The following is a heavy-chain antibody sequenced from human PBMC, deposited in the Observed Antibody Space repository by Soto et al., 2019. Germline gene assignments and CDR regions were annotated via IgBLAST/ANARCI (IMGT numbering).Heavy chain of an antibody. Sequence: GGSLRLSCAASGFTFSSYWMSWVRQAPGKGLEWVAVISYDGSNKYYADSVKGRFTISRDNSKNTLYLQMNSLRAEDTAVYYCAKDIRDYGDYQFDYWGQGTLVTVSS. J-gene: IGHJ4*02. CDR1: GFTFSSYW. CDR2: ISYDGSNK. CDR3: AKDIRDYGDYQFDY. V-gene: IGHV3-30*18. D-gene: IGHD4-17*01.